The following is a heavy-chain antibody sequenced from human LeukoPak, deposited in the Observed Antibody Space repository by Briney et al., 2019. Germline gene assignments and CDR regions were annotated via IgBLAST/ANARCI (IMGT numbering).Heavy chain of an antibody. Sequence: PGGSLRLSCAASGFTFSSYWMSWVRQAPGKGLEWVSAISGSGGSTYYADSVKGRFTISRDNSKNTLYLQMNSLRAEDTAVYYCAKEEWLVRHGVVRGAFDIWGQGTMVTVSS. V-gene: IGHV3-23*01. CDR1: GFTFSSYW. J-gene: IGHJ3*02. CDR3: AKEEWLVRHGVVRGAFDI. CDR2: ISGSGGST. D-gene: IGHD6-19*01.